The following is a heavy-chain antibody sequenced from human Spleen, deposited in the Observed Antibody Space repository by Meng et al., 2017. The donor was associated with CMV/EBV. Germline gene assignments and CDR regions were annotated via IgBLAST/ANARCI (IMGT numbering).Heavy chain of an antibody. CDR3: ARVSGANPGYGMDV. V-gene: IGHV1-24*01. J-gene: IGHJ6*02. CDR1: GKILSKSS. CDR2: FDPEKGES. D-gene: IGHD4/OR15-4a*01. Sequence: ASVKVSCKVSGKILSKSSIHWVRQAPGKGLEWMGGFDPEKGESIYPQKFQGRVTMTRDRSISTAYMELSRLRSDDTAVYYCARVSGANPGYGMDVWGQGTTVTVSS.